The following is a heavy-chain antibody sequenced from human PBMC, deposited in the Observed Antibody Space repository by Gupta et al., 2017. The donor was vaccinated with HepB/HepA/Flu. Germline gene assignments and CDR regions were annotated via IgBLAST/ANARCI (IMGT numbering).Heavy chain of an antibody. Sequence: VQLLESGRGVVEPGRSLRLYCAASGSAFSGWGMHWVRQAPGKGLEWVAVIGHDGKYIHHIDAVKGRFTISRDNSKNTLYLQMNRLRVEDTAVYYCARDLRMGSYFDYWGQGSLVTVSS. CDR2: IGHDGKYI. V-gene: IGHV3-33*01. CDR1: GSAFSGWG. D-gene: IGHD3-10*01. J-gene: IGHJ4*02. CDR3: ARDLRMGSYFDY.